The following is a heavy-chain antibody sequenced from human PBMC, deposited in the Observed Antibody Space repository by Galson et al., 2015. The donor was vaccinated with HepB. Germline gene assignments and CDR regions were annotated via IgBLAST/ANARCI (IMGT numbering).Heavy chain of an antibody. CDR1: GYSFTTYW. J-gene: IGHJ4*02. CDR2: IYPGDSDT. V-gene: IGHV5-51*01. D-gene: IGHD3-3*01. CDR3: VRRRGGAFEADY. Sequence: QSGAEVKKPGESLKISCKGSGYSFTTYWIGWVRQMPGRGPEWMGIIYPGDSDTRYSPSFQGQVTISSDKSISTAYLQWGGLKASDTAMYYCVRRRGGAFEADYWGQGTLVTVSS.